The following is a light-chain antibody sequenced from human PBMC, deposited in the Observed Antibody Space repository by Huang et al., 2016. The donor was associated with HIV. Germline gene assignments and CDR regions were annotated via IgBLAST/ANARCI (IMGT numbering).Light chain of an antibody. V-gene: IGKV1-NL1*01. CDR1: QASSNA. CDR3: QQYFSTPRT. J-gene: IGKJ1*01. CDR2: GAS. Sequence: DIQMTQSPFSLSASVGDKVSITCRAGQASSNALVWYQQQPGKAPNLLLYGASRLESGVSSRFRGSGSGTDYTLTSSSLQPEDFATYYGQQYFSTPRTVGQGTKVEIK.